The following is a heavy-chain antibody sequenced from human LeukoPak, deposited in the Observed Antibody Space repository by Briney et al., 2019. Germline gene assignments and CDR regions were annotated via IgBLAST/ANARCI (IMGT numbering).Heavy chain of an antibody. J-gene: IGHJ6*03. CDR1: GVSFSTYY. V-gene: IGHV4-39*01. CDR3: ARGARLNFYYMDV. Sequence: PSETLSLTCDVSGVSFSTYYWSWIRQPPGKGLEWIGSIYYSGSTYYNPSLKSRVTISVDTSKNQYSLKLSSVTAADTAVYYCARGARLNFYYMDVWGKGSTVTVSS. D-gene: IGHD1-26*01. CDR2: IYYSGST.